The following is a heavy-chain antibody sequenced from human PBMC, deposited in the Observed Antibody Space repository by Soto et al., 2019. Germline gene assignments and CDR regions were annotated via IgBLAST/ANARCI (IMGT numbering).Heavy chain of an antibody. Sequence: PGGSLRLSWAASGFTFRNDGMTWVRQAPVNGLEWVSGISSSGDNTYYPSSVRGRFTISRDNSQDTLFRQMSSLRAEDTANYYCASDRVMTGPMNYLYFMDVWGKGTTVTVTS. D-gene: IGHD3-22*01. J-gene: IGHJ6*03. CDR1: GFTFRNDG. CDR3: ASDRVMTGPMNYLYFMDV. CDR2: ISSSGDNT. V-gene: IGHV3-23*01.